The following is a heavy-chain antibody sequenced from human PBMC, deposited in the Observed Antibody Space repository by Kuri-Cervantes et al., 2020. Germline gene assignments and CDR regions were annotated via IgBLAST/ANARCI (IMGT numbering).Heavy chain of an antibody. V-gene: IGHV4-31*03. J-gene: IGHJ4*02. CDR2: IYYSGST. Sequence: SETLSLTCTVSGGSISSGGYYWSWIRQHPGKGLEWIGYIYYSGSTYYNPSLKSRVTISVDTSKNQFSLKLSSVTAADTAVYYCARGEMAIPRWIYWGQGTLVTVSS. D-gene: IGHD5-24*01. CDR3: ARGEMAIPRWIY. CDR1: GGSISSGGYY.